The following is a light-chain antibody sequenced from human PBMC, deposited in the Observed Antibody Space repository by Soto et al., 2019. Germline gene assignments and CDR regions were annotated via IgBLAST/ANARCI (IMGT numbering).Light chain of an antibody. CDR2: GAS. CDR1: QSVSSNY. Sequence: EIVLTQSPGTLSLSPGERATLSCRASQSVSSNYVTRYQQKPGQAPRLLIYGASSRATGIADRFSVSGSGTGFTLTNSRLEPEDFAVCYCQQYGSSPFNFGPRTKVDIK. J-gene: IGKJ3*01. CDR3: QQYGSSPFN. V-gene: IGKV3-20*01.